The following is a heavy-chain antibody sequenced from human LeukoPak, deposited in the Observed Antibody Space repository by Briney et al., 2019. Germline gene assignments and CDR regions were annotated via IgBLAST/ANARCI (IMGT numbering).Heavy chain of an antibody. CDR1: GYTFTGYY. D-gene: IGHD4-17*01. J-gene: IGHJ4*02. Sequence: ASVKVSCKASGYTFTGYYMHWVRQAPGQGLEWMGWISAYNGNTNYAQKLQGRVTMTTDTSTSTAYMELRSLRSDDTAVYYCARDKIYYGDYYFDYWGQGTLVTVSS. CDR3: ARDKIYYGDYYFDY. CDR2: ISAYNGNT. V-gene: IGHV1-18*04.